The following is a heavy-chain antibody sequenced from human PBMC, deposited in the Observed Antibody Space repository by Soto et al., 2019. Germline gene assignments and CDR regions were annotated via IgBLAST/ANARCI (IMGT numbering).Heavy chain of an antibody. Sequence: GGSLRLSCAASEFTFSSYAMSWVRQAPGKGLEWVSAISGSGGSTYYADSVKGRFTISRDNSKNTLYLQMNSLRAEDTAVYYCANSRPMVRGWDVWGQGTTVTVSS. CDR2: ISGSGGST. CDR1: EFTFSSYA. CDR3: ANSRPMVRGWDV. D-gene: IGHD3-10*01. J-gene: IGHJ6*02. V-gene: IGHV3-23*01.